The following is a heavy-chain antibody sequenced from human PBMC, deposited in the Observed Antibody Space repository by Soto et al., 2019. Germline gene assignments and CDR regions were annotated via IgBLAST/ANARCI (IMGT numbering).Heavy chain of an antibody. D-gene: IGHD2-21*02. V-gene: IGHV1-2*02. CDR2: INPDSGDT. J-gene: IGHJ4*02. CDR1: GYTFTAYY. CDR3: ARDPGDRTFEN. Sequence: ASVTVSCKGSGYTFTAYYIHWVRQAPGQGLEWMGWINPDSGDTSYAKKFQGRVTMTRDTSFGPAYMELTTLRSDDTAIYYCARDPGDRTFENWGQGTLVTVSS.